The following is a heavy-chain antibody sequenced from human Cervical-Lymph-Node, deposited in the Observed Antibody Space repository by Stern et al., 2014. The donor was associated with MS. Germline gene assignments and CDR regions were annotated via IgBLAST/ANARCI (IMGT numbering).Heavy chain of an antibody. J-gene: IGHJ4*02. CDR2: ISGGGTFV. Sequence: MQLVESGGGLVKPGGSLRLSCVASGFSFSDRYMSWIRQAPGKGLACISYISGGGTFVNYADSVKGRFTISRDNAKDSLYLQMDSLRAEDTAVYYCSREPRLTDYWGQGTLVSVSS. CDR1: GFSFSDRY. V-gene: IGHV3-11*01. D-gene: IGHD2-21*01. CDR3: SREPRLTDY.